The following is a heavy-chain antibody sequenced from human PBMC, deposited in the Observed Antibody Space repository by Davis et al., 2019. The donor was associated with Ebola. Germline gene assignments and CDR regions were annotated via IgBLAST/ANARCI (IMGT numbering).Heavy chain of an antibody. CDR2: VYHTGSA. CDR3: ARQARLSLDY. Sequence: SETLSLTCTVSGDSIATEYWSWIRQPPGKGLEWIGYVYHTGSANYNPSFKSRVTMAVDTSRSQFSLRLTSVTAADTAVYYCARQARLSLDYWGQGTLVTVSS. D-gene: IGHD6-19*01. V-gene: IGHV4-59*08. J-gene: IGHJ4*02. CDR1: GDSIATEY.